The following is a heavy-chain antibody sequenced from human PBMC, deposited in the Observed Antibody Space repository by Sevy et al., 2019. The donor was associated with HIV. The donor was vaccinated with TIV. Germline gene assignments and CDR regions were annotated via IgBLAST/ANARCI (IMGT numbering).Heavy chain of an antibody. CDR3: ARHGTARAQGPRSGMYV. J-gene: IGHJ6*02. V-gene: IGHV4-39*01. D-gene: IGHD6-6*01. CDR2: IYYSGST. CDR1: GGSISSSSYY. Sequence: SETLSLTCTVSGGSISSSSYYWGWIRQPPGKGLEWIGSIYYSGSTYYNPSLKSRVTISVDTSKNQFSLKLSSVTAADTAVYYCARHGTARAQGPRSGMYVWGQGTTVTVSS.